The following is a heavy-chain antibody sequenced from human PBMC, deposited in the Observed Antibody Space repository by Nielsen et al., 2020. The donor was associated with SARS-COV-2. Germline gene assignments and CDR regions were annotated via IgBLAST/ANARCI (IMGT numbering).Heavy chain of an antibody. CDR1: GFTFSSYA. J-gene: IGHJ3*02. D-gene: IGHD3-16*01. CDR2: ISYDGSNK. Sequence: GESLKISCAASGFTFSSYAMHWVRQAPGKGLEWVAVISYDGSNKYYADSVKGRFTISRDNSKNTLYLQMNSLRAEDTAVYYCASSVITLDAFDIWGQGTTVTVSS. V-gene: IGHV3-30*04. CDR3: ASSVITLDAFDI.